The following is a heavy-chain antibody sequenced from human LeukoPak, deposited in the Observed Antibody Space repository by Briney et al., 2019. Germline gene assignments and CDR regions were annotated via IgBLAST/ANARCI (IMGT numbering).Heavy chain of an antibody. D-gene: IGHD6-6*01. CDR3: ERRGVIIAAHENWFAP. CDR2: MNPNSGNT. CDR1: GYTFTSYD. Sequence: ASGKVSCKASGYTFTSYDINWMRQATGQGLEWMGWMNPNSGNTGYAPKFQGSVTITRNTSISTAYMELSSVRSEDTAVYHCERRGVIIAAHENWFAPWREGPLVSVPS. J-gene: IGHJ5*02. V-gene: IGHV1-8*03.